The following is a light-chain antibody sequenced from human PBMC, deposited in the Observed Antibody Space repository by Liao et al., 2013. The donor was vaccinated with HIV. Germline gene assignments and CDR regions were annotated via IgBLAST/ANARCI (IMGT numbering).Light chain of an antibody. CDR3: QAWDSSVV. Sequence: SYELTQPPSVSVAPGKTASITCGGNNIGSKSVHWCQQKPGQAPVLLIYYDTDRPSGIPERFSGSNSGNTATLTISGTQAMDEADYYCQAWDSSVVFGGGTKLTVL. J-gene: IGLJ2*01. CDR1: NIGSKS. V-gene: IGLV3-21*01. CDR2: YDT.